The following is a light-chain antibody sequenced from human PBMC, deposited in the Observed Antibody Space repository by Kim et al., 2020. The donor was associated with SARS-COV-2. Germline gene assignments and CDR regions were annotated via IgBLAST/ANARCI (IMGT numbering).Light chain of an antibody. CDR3: QVWDSSRV. J-gene: IGLJ3*02. V-gene: IGLV3-21*04. Sequence: SYELTQPPSVSVAPGKTARITCGGKNIGSKSVHWYQQKPGQAPVLVIYYDSDRPSGIPERFSGSNSGNTATLTISRVEAGDEADYYCQVWDSSRVFGGGTQLTVL. CDR2: YDS. CDR1: NIGSKS.